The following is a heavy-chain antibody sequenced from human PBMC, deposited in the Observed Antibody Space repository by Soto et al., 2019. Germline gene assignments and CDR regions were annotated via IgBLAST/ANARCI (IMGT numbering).Heavy chain of an antibody. V-gene: IGHV3-21*01. J-gene: IGHJ6*02. D-gene: IGHD3-9*01. CDR2: ISGSSSPI. CDR3: ARDVNDWPPYYYYYYGMDV. CDR1: GFTFSSYA. Sequence: GGSLRLSCAASGFTFSSYAMSWVRQAPGKGLEWVSAISGSSSPIYYADSVKGRLTTSRDNAKNTLYLQMNSLRAEDTAVYYCARDVNDWPPYYYYYYGMDVWGQGTTVTVSS.